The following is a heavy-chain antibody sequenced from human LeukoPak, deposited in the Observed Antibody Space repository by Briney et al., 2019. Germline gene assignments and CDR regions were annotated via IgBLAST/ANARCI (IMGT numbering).Heavy chain of an antibody. CDR1: AYSFTSYG. Sequence: SVKVSCKASAYSFTSYGISWVRQAPGQGLEWMGGIIPIFGTANYAQKFQGRVTITADESTSTAYMELSSLRSEDTAVYYCASGGRDGYDFDYWGQGTLVTVSS. CDR2: IIPIFGTA. D-gene: IGHD5-24*01. CDR3: ASGGRDGYDFDY. V-gene: IGHV1-69*13. J-gene: IGHJ4*02.